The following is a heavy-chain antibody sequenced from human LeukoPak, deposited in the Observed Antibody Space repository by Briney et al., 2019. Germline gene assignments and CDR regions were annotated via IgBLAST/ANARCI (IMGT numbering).Heavy chain of an antibody. J-gene: IGHJ4*02. CDR3: ARDPSPWIQLWL. Sequence: SGGSLRHSCAASGFTFSSSAMSWVRQAPGEGLDWVSCISGSGGSTYYADSVKDRFTISRDNSKNMLYLQMNSLRVEDTALYYCARDPSPWIQLWLWGQGTLVTVSS. V-gene: IGHV3-23*01. D-gene: IGHD5-18*01. CDR2: ISGSGGST. CDR1: GFTFSSSA.